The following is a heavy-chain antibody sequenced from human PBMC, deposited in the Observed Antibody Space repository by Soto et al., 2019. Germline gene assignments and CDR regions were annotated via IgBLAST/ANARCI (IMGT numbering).Heavy chain of an antibody. CDR3: ARGVLLWFGGTNWFDP. CDR2: MNPNSGNT. CDR1: GYTFTSYD. J-gene: IGHJ5*02. V-gene: IGHV1-8*01. Sequence: ASVKVSCKASGYTFTSYDINWVRQATGQGLEWMGWMNPNSGNTGYAQKFQGRVTMTRNTSISTAYMELSSLRSEDTAVYYCARGVLLWFGGTNWFDPWGQGTLVTVSS. D-gene: IGHD3-10*01.